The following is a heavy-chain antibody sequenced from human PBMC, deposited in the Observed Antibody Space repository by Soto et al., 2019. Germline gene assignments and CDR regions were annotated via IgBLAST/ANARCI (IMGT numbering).Heavy chain of an antibody. J-gene: IGHJ5*02. V-gene: IGHV4-61*01. D-gene: IGHD6-19*01. CDR3: ARGEPGITVAGP. CDR1: GGSVSSGSYY. Sequence: QVQLQESGPGLVKPSETLSLTCTVSGGSVSSGSYYWSWIRQPPGKGLEWIGYIYYSGSTNYNPSLKSGVTISVDTAKNQISLKLSSVTAADTAVYYCARGEPGITVAGPWGQGTLVTVSS. CDR2: IYYSGST.